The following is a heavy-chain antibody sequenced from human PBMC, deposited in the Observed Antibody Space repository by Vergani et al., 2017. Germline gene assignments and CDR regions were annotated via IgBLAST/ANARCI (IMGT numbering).Heavy chain of an antibody. CDR3: AREYSSTSGRAFDF. Sequence: EVQLLESGGGLVQPGGSLRLSCAASGFTFSSNAMSWVRQAPGKGLEWVSFVSTGTKSQSYAESVKGRFTISRDSAKNSLYLQMDSLRAEDTAVYYCAREYSSTSGRAFDFWGQGTKVTVSS. J-gene: IGHJ3*01. V-gene: IGHV3-48*01. CDR2: VSTGTKSQ. CDR1: GFTFSSNA. D-gene: IGHD2-2*01.